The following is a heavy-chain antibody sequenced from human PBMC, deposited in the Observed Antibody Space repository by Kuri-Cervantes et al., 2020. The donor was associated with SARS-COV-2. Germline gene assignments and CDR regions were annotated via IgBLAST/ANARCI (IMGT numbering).Heavy chain of an antibody. J-gene: IGHJ4*02. CDR3: ARAPRGYCSSTSCYSPTDY. V-gene: IGHV3-30*03. CDR2: ISYDGSNK. D-gene: IGHD2-2*01. CDR1: GFTFSSYG. Sequence: GESLKISCAASGFTFSSYGMHWVRQAPGKGLEWVAVISYDGSNKYYADSVKGRFTISRDNAKNSLYLQMNSLRAEDTAVYYCARAPRGYCSSTSCYSPTDYWGQGTLVTVSS.